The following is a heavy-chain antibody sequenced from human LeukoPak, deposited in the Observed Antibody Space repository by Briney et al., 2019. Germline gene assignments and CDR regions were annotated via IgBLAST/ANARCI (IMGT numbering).Heavy chain of an antibody. V-gene: IGHV1-69*13. CDR2: IIPIFGTA. Sequence: SVKVSCKASGGTFSSYAISWVRQAPGQGLEWMGGIIPIFGTANYAQKFQGGVTITADESTSTAYMELSSLRSEDTAVYYCARDPRITMVRGVSYFDYWGQGTLVTVSS. CDR1: GGTFSSYA. CDR3: ARDPRITMVRGVSYFDY. J-gene: IGHJ4*02. D-gene: IGHD3-10*01.